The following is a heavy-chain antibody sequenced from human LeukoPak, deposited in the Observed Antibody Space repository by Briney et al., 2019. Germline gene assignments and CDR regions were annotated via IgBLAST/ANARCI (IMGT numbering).Heavy chain of an antibody. Sequence: PGGSLRLSCAASGFTFSIYAMIWVRQAPGKGLEWVSGIGASGGSTYYADSVKGRFTISRDNSKNTLYLQMNSLRTEDTAVYYCAKAEGYDILTGLDYWGQGTLVTVSS. CDR3: AKAEGYDILTGLDY. CDR2: IGASGGST. J-gene: IGHJ4*02. CDR1: GFTFSIYA. V-gene: IGHV3-23*01. D-gene: IGHD3-9*01.